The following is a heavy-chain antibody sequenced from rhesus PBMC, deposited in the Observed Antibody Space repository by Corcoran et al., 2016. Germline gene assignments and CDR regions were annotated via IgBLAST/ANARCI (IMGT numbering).Heavy chain of an antibody. J-gene: IGHJ4*01. D-gene: IGHD3-22*01. V-gene: IGHV3S5*01. Sequence: EVQLVESGGGLVQPGGSLRLSCAASGFTFSSYGMSWVRPAPGKGLEWVPYISNGGGSTYYADAGKGRFTIARDNSKNTLSRRRNSLRAEDTAVYYCAKLHRVLKFSFDYWGQGVLVTVSS. CDR3: AKLHRVLKFSFDY. CDR1: GFTFSSYG. CDR2: ISNGGGST.